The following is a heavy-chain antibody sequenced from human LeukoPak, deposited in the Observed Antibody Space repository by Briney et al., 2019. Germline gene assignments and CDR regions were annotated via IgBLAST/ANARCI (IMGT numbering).Heavy chain of an antibody. CDR3: TKGSDSGSGSFSNYYFDY. Sequence: GGLLRLFCAASGFTFSSYAMGWVRQAPGKGLEWVSSISGSGGTTYYADSVKGRFTISRDNSKNTLYLQMNSLRAEDTAVYYCTKGSDSGSGSFSNYYFDYWGQGTLVTVSS. V-gene: IGHV3-23*01. CDR2: ISGSGGTT. D-gene: IGHD3-10*01. J-gene: IGHJ4*02. CDR1: GFTFSSYA.